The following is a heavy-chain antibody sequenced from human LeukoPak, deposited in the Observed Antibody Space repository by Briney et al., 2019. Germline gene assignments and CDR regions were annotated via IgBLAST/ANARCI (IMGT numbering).Heavy chain of an antibody. CDR1: GFTFSSYG. J-gene: IGHJ4*02. CDR2: ISYDGSNK. D-gene: IGHD3-3*01. Sequence: PGRSLRLSCAASGFTFSSYGMHWVRQAPGKGLEWVAVISYDGSNKYYADSVKGRFTISRDNSKNTLYLQMNSLRAEDTAVYYCARARLRAKFYDFWSGPPGYFDYWGQGTLVTVSS. V-gene: IGHV3-30*03. CDR3: ARARLRAKFYDFWSGPPGYFDY.